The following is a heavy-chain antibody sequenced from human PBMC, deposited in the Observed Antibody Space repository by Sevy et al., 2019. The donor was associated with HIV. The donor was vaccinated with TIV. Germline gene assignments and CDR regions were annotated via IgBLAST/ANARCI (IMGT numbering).Heavy chain of an antibody. J-gene: IGHJ4*02. CDR1: GFIFSSYG. V-gene: IGHV3-30*18. CDR2: ISYDGICK. D-gene: IGHD1-26*01. CDR3: VKGGVTWELLDY. Sequence: GGSLRLSCAASGFIFSSYGMHWVRQAPGKGLEWVTIISYDGICKYYADSVKGRFTISRDNSENILYMQMNSLRTDDTAVYYCVKGGVTWELLDYWGQGTLVTVSS.